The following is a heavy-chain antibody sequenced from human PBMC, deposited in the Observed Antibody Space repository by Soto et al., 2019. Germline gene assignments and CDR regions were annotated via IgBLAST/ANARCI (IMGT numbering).Heavy chain of an antibody. V-gene: IGHV1-18*01. CDR1: GYTFTSYG. D-gene: IGHD6-19*01. CDR2: ISAYNGNT. CDR3: ARETVAGTSYFYYGMDV. Sequence: ASVKVSCKASGYTFTSYGISWVRRAPGQGLEWMGWISAYNGNTNYAQKLQGRVTMTTDTSTSTAYMELRSLRSDDTAVYYCARETVAGTSYFYYGMDVWGQGTTVTVSS. J-gene: IGHJ6*02.